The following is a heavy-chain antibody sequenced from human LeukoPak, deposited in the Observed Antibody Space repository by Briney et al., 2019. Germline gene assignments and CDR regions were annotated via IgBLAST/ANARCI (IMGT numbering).Heavy chain of an antibody. CDR1: GASISTYC. CDR3: ARGIADRYNWFDP. V-gene: IGHV4-59*12. D-gene: IGHD6-13*01. Sequence: SETLSLTCTVSGASISTYCWTWIRQTPGKGLEWIGYMSYRGTTNYRTTNYSPSLRSRVTISEDTSQKQFSLELSSVTATDTAVYYCARGIADRYNWFDPWGQGILVTVSS. J-gene: IGHJ5*02. CDR2: MSYRGTTNYRTT.